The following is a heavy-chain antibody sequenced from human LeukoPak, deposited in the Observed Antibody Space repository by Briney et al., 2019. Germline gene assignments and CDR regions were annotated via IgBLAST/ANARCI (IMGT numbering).Heavy chain of an antibody. D-gene: IGHD3-9*01. Sequence: PGGSLRLSCAASGFTFSNYWMTWVRQAPGKGLEWVSAISGSGGSTYYADSVKGRFTISRDNSKNTLYLQMNSLRAEDTAVYYCAKEGRPREGVLRYFDWAAPSNWFDPWGQGTLVTVSS. CDR1: GFTFSNYW. V-gene: IGHV3-23*01. CDR2: ISGSGGST. CDR3: AKEGRPREGVLRYFDWAAPSNWFDP. J-gene: IGHJ5*02.